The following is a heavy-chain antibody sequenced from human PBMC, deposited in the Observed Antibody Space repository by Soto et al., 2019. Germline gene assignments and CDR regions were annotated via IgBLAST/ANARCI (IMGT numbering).Heavy chain of an antibody. CDR3: ASEAAGTFGFLDY. J-gene: IGHJ4*02. Sequence: SPTLALPCAISGDSVSSNSAAGNWIRQSPSRGLEWLGRTYYRSKWYNDYAVSVKSRITINPDTSQDEFSLQLNSVTPEDTAVSYCASEAAGTFGFLDYLGQGTLGAVSS. CDR2: TYYRSKWYN. V-gene: IGHV6-1*01. D-gene: IGHD3-16*01. CDR1: GDSVSSNSAA.